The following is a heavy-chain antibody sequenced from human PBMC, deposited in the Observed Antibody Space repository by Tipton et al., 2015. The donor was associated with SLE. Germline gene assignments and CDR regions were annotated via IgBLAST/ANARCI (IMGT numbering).Heavy chain of an antibody. V-gene: IGHV3-23*01. D-gene: IGHD3-22*01. CDR3: AKSAYYYDSSGYFDY. Sequence: SLRLSCAASGFTFSSSAMSWVRQAPGKGPEWVSVISGSGGSTYYADSVKGRFPISRDKSKNTLYLQMNSLRAEDTAVYYCAKSAYYYDSSGYFDYWGQGTLVTVSS. J-gene: IGHJ4*02. CDR1: GFTFSSSA. CDR2: ISGSGGST.